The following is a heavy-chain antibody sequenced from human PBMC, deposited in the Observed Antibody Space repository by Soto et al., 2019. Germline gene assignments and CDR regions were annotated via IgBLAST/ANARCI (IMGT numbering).Heavy chain of an antibody. CDR1: GFTFSNYS. Sequence: EVHLVESGGGLVKPGGSLRLSCAASGFTFSNYSMNWVRQAPGKGLEWVSSISSSSNYIFYADSVKGRFTISRDNAKNSLYLQMNSLRAEDTAVYYCARGYHYYDSSGYDKWDAFDIWGQGTMVTVSS. V-gene: IGHV3-21*01. CDR3: ARGYHYYDSSGYDKWDAFDI. CDR2: ISSSSNYI. J-gene: IGHJ3*02. D-gene: IGHD3-22*01.